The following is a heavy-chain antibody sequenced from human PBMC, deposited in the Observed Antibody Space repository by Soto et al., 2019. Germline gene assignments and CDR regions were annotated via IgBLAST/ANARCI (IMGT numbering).Heavy chain of an antibody. D-gene: IGHD6-13*01. J-gene: IGHJ6*02. CDR2: IIPIFGTA. V-gene: IGHV1-69*13. Sequence: ASVKVSCKASGGTFSSYAISWVRQAPGQGLEWMGGIIPIFGTANYAQKFQGRVTITADESTSTAYMKLSSLRSEDTAVYYCARDSSKPIAAASYYYYYGMDVWGQGTTVTVSS. CDR3: ARDSSKPIAAASYYYYYGMDV. CDR1: GGTFSSYA.